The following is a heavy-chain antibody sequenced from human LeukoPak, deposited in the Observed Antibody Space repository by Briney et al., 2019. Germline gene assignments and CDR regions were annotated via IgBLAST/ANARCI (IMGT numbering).Heavy chain of an antibody. V-gene: IGHV3-48*01. CDR1: GFTFSSYS. D-gene: IGHD1-26*01. Sequence: GGSLRLSCAASGFTFSSYSMNWVRQAPGKGLEWVSYISSSSSTIYYADSVEGRFTISRDNAKNSLYLQMNSLRAEDTAVYYCARRAVGDYWGQGTLVTVSS. CDR2: ISSSSSTI. J-gene: IGHJ4*02. CDR3: ARRAVGDY.